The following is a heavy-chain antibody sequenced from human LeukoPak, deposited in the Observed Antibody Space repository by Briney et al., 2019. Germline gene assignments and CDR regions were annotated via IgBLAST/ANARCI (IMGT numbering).Heavy chain of an antibody. D-gene: IGHD3-9*01. V-gene: IGHV1-46*01. J-gene: IGHJ5*02. CDR3: ARDGATRYYDILTGYPQNWFDP. CDR1: GYSFTSHY. Sequence: ASVKVSCKASGYSFTSHYMHWVRQAPGQGLEWMGLINPSGSSTLYAQKFQGRVTMTRDMSTTTAYMELSRLRSDDTAVYYCARDGATRYYDILTGYPQNWFDPWGQGTLVTVSS. CDR2: INPSGSST.